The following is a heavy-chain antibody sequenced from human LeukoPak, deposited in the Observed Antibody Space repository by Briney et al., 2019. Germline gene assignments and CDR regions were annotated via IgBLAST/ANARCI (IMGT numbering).Heavy chain of an antibody. V-gene: IGHV4-4*02. J-gene: IGHJ4*02. CDR1: CGSIDNANW. Sequence: PSETLSLTCAVCCGSIDNANWWSWVRQPPGKGLEWIAEIAHHGKTNYNPSLESRVTVSLDKSKSQFSLNLTSVTAADTAVYFCTRTNRDWVPSDYWGQGTLVTVSS. CDR3: TRTNRDWVPSDY. D-gene: IGHD2-21*01. CDR2: IAHHGKT.